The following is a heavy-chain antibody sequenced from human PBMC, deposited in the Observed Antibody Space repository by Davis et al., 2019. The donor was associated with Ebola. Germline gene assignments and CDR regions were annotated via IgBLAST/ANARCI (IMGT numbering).Heavy chain of an antibody. J-gene: IGHJ6*02. Sequence: GGSLRLSCAASGFTFSSYSMNWVRQAPGKGLEWVAFIRFDGSNKYHADSVKGRFTISRDNAKNSLYLQMNSLRAEDTAVYYCAKRYYDPVPYGMDVWGQGTTVTVSS. CDR2: IRFDGSNK. CDR3: AKRYYDPVPYGMDV. V-gene: IGHV3-30*02. CDR1: GFTFSSYS. D-gene: IGHD3-3*01.